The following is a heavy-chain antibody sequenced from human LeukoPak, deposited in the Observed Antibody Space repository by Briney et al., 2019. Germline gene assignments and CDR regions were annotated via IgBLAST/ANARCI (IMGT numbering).Heavy chain of an antibody. CDR3: ARGSGYYDRVLDY. CDR1: GFTFSDYY. V-gene: IGHV3-11*03. D-gene: IGHD3-22*01. J-gene: IGHJ4*02. Sequence: RPGGSLRLSCAASGFTFSDYYMSWLRQAPGKGLEWVSYISSSGSYTNYADSVKGRFTISRDNAKNSLYLQMNSLRAEDTAVYFCARGSGYYDRVLDYWGQGTLVTVSS. CDR2: ISSSGSYT.